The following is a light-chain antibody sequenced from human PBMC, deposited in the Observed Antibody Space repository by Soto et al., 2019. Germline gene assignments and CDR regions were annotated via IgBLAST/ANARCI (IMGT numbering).Light chain of an antibody. CDR3: KRLSTYETFT. V-gene: IGKV1-5*03. CDR1: QNIYTW. Sequence: DIQMTQSPSTLSAYVGDRVTITCRASQNIYTWLAWFQQKPGKAPKLLIYSASTLENGVPSRFSGSGAGTEFTLTISTVQPDDFATYNCKRLSTYETFTLGLGTKVNIK. CDR2: SAS. J-gene: IGKJ3*01.